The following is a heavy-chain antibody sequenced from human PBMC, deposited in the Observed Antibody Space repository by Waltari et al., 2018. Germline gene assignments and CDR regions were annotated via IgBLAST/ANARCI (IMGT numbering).Heavy chain of an antibody. V-gene: IGHV4-38-2*01. CDR3: ARSYSSSRAGGEDFDY. CDR1: GYSISSGYS. D-gene: IGHD6-13*01. Sequence: QVQLQESGPGLVKPPETLSLNCAVSGYSISSGYSCGWLRQPPGKGLEWIGSIYHSGSTYYNPSLKSRVTISVDTSKNQFSLKLSSVTAADTAVYYCARSYSSSRAGGEDFDYWGQGTLVTVSS. CDR2: IYHSGST. J-gene: IGHJ4*02.